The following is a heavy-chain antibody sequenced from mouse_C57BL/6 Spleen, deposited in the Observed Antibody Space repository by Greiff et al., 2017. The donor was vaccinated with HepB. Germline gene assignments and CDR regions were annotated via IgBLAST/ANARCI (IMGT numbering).Heavy chain of an antibody. D-gene: IGHD2-5*01. CDR1: GYTFTDYE. Sequence: VKLMESGAELVRPGASVTLSCKASGYTFTDYEMHWVKQTPVHGLEWIGAIDPETGGTAYNQKFKGKAILTADKSSSTAYMELRSLTSEDSAVYYCTRRGYSNYLYYYAMDYWGQGTSVTVSS. J-gene: IGHJ4*01. CDR2: IDPETGGT. V-gene: IGHV1-15*01. CDR3: TRRGYSNYLYYYAMDY.